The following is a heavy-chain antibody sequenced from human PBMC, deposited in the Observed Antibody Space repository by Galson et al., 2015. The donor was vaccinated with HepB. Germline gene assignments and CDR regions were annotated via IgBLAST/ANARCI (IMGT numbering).Heavy chain of an antibody. CDR1: GFTFSSYG. V-gene: IGHV3-30*18. CDR3: AKGKPRIAAAGTVDY. D-gene: IGHD6-13*01. CDR2: ISYDGSNK. Sequence: SLRLSCAASGFTFSSYGMHWVRQAPGKGLEWVAVISYDGSNKYYADSVKGRFTISRDNSKNTLYLQMNSLRAEDTAVYYCAKGKPRIAAAGTVDYWGQGTLVTVSS. J-gene: IGHJ4*02.